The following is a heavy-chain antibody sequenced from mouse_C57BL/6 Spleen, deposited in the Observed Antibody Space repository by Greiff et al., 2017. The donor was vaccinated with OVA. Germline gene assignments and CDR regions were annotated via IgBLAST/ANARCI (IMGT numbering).Heavy chain of an antibody. D-gene: IGHD1-1*01. Sequence: VQLQQPGAELVKPGASVKLSCKASGYTFTSYWMQWVKQRPGQGLEWIGEIDPSDSYTNYNQKFKGKATLTVDTSSSTAYMQLSSLTSEDSAVYYCARWGGTTGVARYYAMDYWGQGTSVTVSS. CDR3: ARWGGTTGVARYYAMDY. CDR1: GYTFTSYW. CDR2: IDPSDSYT. V-gene: IGHV1-50*01. J-gene: IGHJ4*01.